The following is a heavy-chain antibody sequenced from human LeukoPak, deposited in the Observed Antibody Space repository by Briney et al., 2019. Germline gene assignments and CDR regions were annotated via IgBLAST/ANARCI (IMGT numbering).Heavy chain of an antibody. Sequence: ASVKVSCKASGYTFTSYGISWVRQAPGQGLEWMGWISAYNGNANYAQKLQGRVTMTRNTSISTAYMELSGLRSEDTAVYYCARGISIFAVVPGYWGQGTLVTVTS. CDR2: ISAYNGNA. J-gene: IGHJ4*02. CDR1: GYTFTSYG. D-gene: IGHD3-3*01. CDR3: ARGISIFAVVPGY. V-gene: IGHV1-18*04.